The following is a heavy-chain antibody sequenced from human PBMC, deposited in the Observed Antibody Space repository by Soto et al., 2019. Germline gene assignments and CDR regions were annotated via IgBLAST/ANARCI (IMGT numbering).Heavy chain of an antibody. CDR1: GYSINSDSVY. J-gene: IGHJ5*02. CDR3: ARERQVGPSSGRFDP. Sequence: SETLSLTCSVNGYSINSDSVYWSWIRQSPGKGLEYIGYITYNGRTLYNPSLKSRVTMSVDTPKNQFSLEVRSVTAADTAVYYCARERQVGPSSGRFDPWGQGTLVTVSS. CDR2: ITYNGRT. V-gene: IGHV4-31*03.